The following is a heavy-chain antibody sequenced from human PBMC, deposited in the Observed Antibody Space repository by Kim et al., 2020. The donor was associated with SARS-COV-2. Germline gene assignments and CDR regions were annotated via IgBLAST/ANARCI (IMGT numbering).Heavy chain of an antibody. CDR1: GYTFTGYY. V-gene: IGHV1-2*02. D-gene: IGHD3-22*01. J-gene: IGHJ4*02. Sequence: ASVKVSCKASGYTFTGYYMHWVRQAPGQGLEWMGWINPNSGGTNYAQKFQGRVTMTRDTSISTAYMELSRLRSDDTAVYYCARDYYDSSGYYYMEFVWWYWGQGTLVTVSS. CDR2: INPNSGGT. CDR3: ARDYYDSSGYYYMEFVWWY.